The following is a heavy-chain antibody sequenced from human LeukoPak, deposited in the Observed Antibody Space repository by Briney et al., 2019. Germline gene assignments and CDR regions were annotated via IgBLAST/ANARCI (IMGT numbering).Heavy chain of an antibody. Sequence: GGSLRLSCTVSGFTVSSNSMSWVRQAPGKGLEWVSFIYSDNTHYSYSVKGRFTISNDNSNNTLYLHMNSLLAEDTAGYYCTRRAGAYSQPYDYWGQGTLVTVSS. CDR2: IYSDNT. CDR1: GFTVSSNS. J-gene: IGHJ4*02. D-gene: IGHD4/OR15-4a*01. V-gene: IGHV3-53*01. CDR3: TRRAGAYSQPYDY.